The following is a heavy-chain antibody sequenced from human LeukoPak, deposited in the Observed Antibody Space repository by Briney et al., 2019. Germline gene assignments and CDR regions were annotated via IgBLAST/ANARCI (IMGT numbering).Heavy chain of an antibody. CDR2: IYYSGST. CDR1: GGSISSYY. Sequence: PSETLSLTCTVSGGSISSYYWSWIRQPPGKGLEWIGYIYYSGSTNYNPSLKSRVTISVDTSKNQFSLKLSSVTAADTAVYYCARTSRGFPPTAHDYWGQGTLVTVSS. J-gene: IGHJ4*02. CDR3: ARTSRGFPPTAHDY. D-gene: IGHD1-14*01. V-gene: IGHV4-59*01.